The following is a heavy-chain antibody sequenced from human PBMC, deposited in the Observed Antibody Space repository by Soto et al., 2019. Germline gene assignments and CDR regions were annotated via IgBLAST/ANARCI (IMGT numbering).Heavy chain of an antibody. CDR3: ARLEAAVDAFDI. J-gene: IGHJ3*02. V-gene: IGHV4-59*01. CDR2: IYYSGAT. CDR1: GGSISSYY. Sequence: PSETLSLTCTVSGGSISSYYWSWIRQPPGKGLEWIGYIYYSGATNYNPSLKSRVTISVDTSKNQFSLKLSSVTAADTAVYFCARLEAAVDAFDIWGQGTLVTVSS.